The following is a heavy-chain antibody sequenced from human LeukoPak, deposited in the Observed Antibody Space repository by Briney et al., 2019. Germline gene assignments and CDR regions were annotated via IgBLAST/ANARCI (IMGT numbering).Heavy chain of an antibody. V-gene: IGHV4-30-2*01. CDR1: GGSLSSGGYS. CDR3: ASYDSSGYYVGY. J-gene: IGHJ4*02. D-gene: IGHD3-22*01. Sequence: PSQTLSLTCAVSGGSLSSGGYSWSWIRQPPGKGLEWIGYIYHSGSTYYNPSLKSRATISVDTSKNQFSLKLNSVTAVDTAVYYCASYDSSGYYVGYWGQGTLVTVSS. CDR2: IYHSGST.